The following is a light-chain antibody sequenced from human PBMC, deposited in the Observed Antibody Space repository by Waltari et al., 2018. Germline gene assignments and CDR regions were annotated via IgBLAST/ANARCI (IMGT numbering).Light chain of an antibody. Sequence: DIQMTQSPSSLSASVGDRVTITCRASQSITRYLNWYQQKPGKAPKLLIYTTSTLQSDIPSRFSGSGSGTDFTLTISSLQSEDFVVYYCQQYNNRPYTFGQGTKLEIK. CDR1: QSITRY. V-gene: IGKV1-39*01. CDR2: TTS. J-gene: IGKJ2*01. CDR3: QQYNNRPYT.